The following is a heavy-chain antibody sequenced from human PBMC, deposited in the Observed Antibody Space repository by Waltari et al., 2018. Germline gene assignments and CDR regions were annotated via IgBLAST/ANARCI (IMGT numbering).Heavy chain of an antibody. J-gene: IGHJ3*02. D-gene: IGHD1-26*01. CDR3: ATEIPWDSGSYGAAFDI. V-gene: IGHV1-24*01. Sequence: QVQLVQSGAEVKKPGASVKVSCKVSGYTLTDLSMHWVRQAPGKGLEWMGGFDPEDGETIYAQKCQGRVNMTEDTSTDTAYMELSSLRSEDTAVDYCATEIPWDSGSYGAAFDIWGQGTMVTVSS. CDR2: FDPEDGET. CDR1: GYTLTDLS.